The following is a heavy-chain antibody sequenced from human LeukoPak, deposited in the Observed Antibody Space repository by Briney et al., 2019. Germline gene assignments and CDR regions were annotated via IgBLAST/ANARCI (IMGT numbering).Heavy chain of an antibody. V-gene: IGHV1-24*01. D-gene: IGHD6-19*01. Sequence: ASVKVSCKVSGYTLTELSMHWVRQAPGKGLEWMGGFDPEDGETIYAQKFQGRVTMTEDTSTDTAYMELSSLRSEDTAVYYCAISSGWFPYYYYMDVWAKGPRSPSP. CDR3: AISSGWFPYYYYMDV. J-gene: IGHJ6*03. CDR2: FDPEDGET. CDR1: GYTLTELS.